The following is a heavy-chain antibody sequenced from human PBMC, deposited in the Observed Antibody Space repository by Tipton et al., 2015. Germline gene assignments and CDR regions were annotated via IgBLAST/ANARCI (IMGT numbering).Heavy chain of an antibody. CDR1: AYRFTIYW. D-gene: IGHD6-19*01. J-gene: IGHJ5*02. V-gene: IGHV5-51*01. CDR2: IYPGDSDT. CDR3: ARQWSAVPGPGFDP. Sequence: QLVQSGAEVKKPGESLKISCKGSAYRFTIYWIGWVRQMPGKGLEWMGSIYPGDSDTTYSPSFQGQVTISADKSISTAYLQWGSLKASDTAIYYCARQWSAVPGPGFDPWGQGTLVTVSS.